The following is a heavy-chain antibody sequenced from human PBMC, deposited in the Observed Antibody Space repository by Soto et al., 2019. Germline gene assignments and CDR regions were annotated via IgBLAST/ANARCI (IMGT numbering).Heavy chain of an antibody. V-gene: IGHV1-69*02. CDR3: ARNYGSGSYSYYGMDV. CDR2: IIPILGIA. D-gene: IGHD3-10*01. Sequence: QVQLVQSGAEVKKPGSSVKVSCKASGGTFSSYTISWVRQAPGQGLEWMGRIIPILGIANYAQKFQGRVTITAANTTSTAYMELSSLRSEDTAVYYCARNYGSGSYSYYGMDVWGQGTTVTVSS. CDR1: GGTFSSYT. J-gene: IGHJ6*02.